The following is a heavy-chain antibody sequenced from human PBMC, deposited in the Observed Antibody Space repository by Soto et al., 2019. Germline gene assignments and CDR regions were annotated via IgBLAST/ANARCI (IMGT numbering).Heavy chain of an antibody. CDR1: GFTFSDYY. V-gene: IGHV3-11*01. Sequence: QVQLVESGGGLVKPGGSLRLSCAASGFTFSDYYMSWIRQAPGKGLEWVSYISSSGSTIYYADSVKGRFTISRDNAKNSLYLQMNSLRAEDTAVYYCASPVPPYCSSTSCPNWYFDLWGRGALVTVSS. CDR3: ASPVPPYCSSTSCPNWYFDL. CDR2: ISSSGSTI. J-gene: IGHJ2*01. D-gene: IGHD2-2*01.